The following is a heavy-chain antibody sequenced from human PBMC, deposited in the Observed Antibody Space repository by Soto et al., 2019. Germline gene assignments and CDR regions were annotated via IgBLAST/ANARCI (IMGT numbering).Heavy chain of an antibody. CDR2: IKSKTDGGTT. CDR3: TTMAGDGGWYTGGNKQNDY. Sequence: GGSLRLSCAASGFTFSNTWMNWVRQAPGKGLEWVGRIKSKTDGGTTDYAAPVKGRFTISRDDSKNTLYLQMNSLKTEDTAVYYCTTMAGDGGWYTGGNKQNDYWGQGTLVTVSS. J-gene: IGHJ4*02. V-gene: IGHV3-15*07. CDR1: GFTFSNTW. D-gene: IGHD6-19*01.